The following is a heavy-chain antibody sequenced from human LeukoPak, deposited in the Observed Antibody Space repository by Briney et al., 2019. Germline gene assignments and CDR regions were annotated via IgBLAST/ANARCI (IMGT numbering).Heavy chain of an antibody. CDR1: GFTFSSCS. V-gene: IGHV3-21*01. CDR3: IRDLFDDYSLDY. D-gene: IGHD3-16*01. Sequence: PGGSLRLSCAASGFTFSSCSMNWVRQAPGKGLEWVSSINSDSSLMYYAESVKGRFTISRDNARNSLYLQMSSLRVEDTAVYYCIRDLFDDYSLDYWGQGALVTVSS. J-gene: IGHJ4*02. CDR2: INSDSSLM.